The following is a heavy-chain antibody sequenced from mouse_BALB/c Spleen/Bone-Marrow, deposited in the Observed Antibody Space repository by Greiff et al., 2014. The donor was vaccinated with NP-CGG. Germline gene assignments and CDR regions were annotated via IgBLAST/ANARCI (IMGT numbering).Heavy chain of an antibody. CDR3: ASYDGSRFAY. V-gene: IGHV14-3*02. Sequence: DVQLQESGAELVKPGTSVKLSCTASGFNIKDTHLHWVQQRPEQGLEWIGRFDPTNGNPKYDPKSQGKATITVDTSSNTANLQLSSLTSEDTAVYYCASYDGSRFAYWGQGTLVTVSA. CDR1: GFNIKDTH. J-gene: IGHJ3*01. CDR2: FDPTNGNP. D-gene: IGHD2-3*01.